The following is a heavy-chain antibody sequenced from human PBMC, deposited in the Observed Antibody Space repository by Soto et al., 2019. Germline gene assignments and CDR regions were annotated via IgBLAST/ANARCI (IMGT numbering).Heavy chain of an antibody. V-gene: IGHV3-9*01. CDR3: AKDMSLGWYTWFNP. CDR1: GFTFGDYA. D-gene: IGHD6-19*01. J-gene: IGHJ5*02. CDR2: ISWNSDTI. Sequence: EVQLVESGGGMVQPGRSLRLSCAASGFTFGDYAMHWVRQAPGKGLEWVAGISWNSDTIGYVDSVKGRFTISRDNAKNTLYLQMNSLRPEDTAFYYCAKDMSLGWYTWFNPRGQGTLVTVAS.